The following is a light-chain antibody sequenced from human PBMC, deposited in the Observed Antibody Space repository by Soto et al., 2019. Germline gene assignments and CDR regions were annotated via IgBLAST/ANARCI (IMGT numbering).Light chain of an antibody. CDR1: SRDGGGYNY. V-gene: IGLV2-14*01. J-gene: IGLJ2*01. Sequence: QSALTQPASVSGSPGQSITISCTGTSRDGGGYNYVSWCQQHPGKAPKLMIYDVSNRPSGVSNRFSGSKSDNTASPTISGLQAEDEADYYCSSYTSSSTVVFGGETKVTVL. CDR2: DVS. CDR3: SSYTSSSTVV.